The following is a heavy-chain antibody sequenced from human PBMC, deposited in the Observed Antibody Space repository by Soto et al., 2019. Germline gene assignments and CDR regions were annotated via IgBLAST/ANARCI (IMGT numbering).Heavy chain of an antibody. CDR1: GGTFSSYA. J-gene: IGHJ5*02. CDR3: ASDSSGWYNWFDP. D-gene: IGHD6-19*01. CDR2: IIPIFGTA. Sequence: SVKVSCKASGGTFSSYAISWVRQAPGQGLEWMGGIIPIFGTANYAQKFQGRVTITADESTSTAYMELSSLRSEDTAVYYCASDSSGWYNWFDPWGQGTLVTVSS. V-gene: IGHV1-69*13.